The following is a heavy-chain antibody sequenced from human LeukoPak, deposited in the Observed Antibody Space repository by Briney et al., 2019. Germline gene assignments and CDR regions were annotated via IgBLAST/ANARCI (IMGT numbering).Heavy chain of an antibody. V-gene: IGHV1-18*04. CDR1: GYTFTSYG. CDR2: ISAYNGNT. Sequence: ASVKVSCKASGYTFTSYGISWVRQAPGQGLEWMGWISAYNGNTNYAQKLQGRVTMTTDTSTSTAYMELRSLRSDDTAVYYCARVRANSGYGHFDYWGQGTLVTVSS. J-gene: IGHJ4*02. D-gene: IGHD5-12*01. CDR3: ARVRANSGYGHFDY.